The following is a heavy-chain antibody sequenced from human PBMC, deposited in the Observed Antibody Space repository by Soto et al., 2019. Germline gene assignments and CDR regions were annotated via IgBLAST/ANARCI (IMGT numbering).Heavy chain of an antibody. D-gene: IGHD2-2*01. Sequence: EVQLVETGGGLIQPGGSLRLSCAASRFTVSGNYMSWVRQAPGKGLEWVSVIYNGGGTYYADSVKGRFTISRDNSKNTLYLQMNSLRAEDTAVYYCASTRVSSYDYWGQGTLVTVSS. CDR1: RFTVSGNY. CDR3: ASTRVSSYDY. CDR2: IYNGGGT. V-gene: IGHV3-53*02. J-gene: IGHJ4*02.